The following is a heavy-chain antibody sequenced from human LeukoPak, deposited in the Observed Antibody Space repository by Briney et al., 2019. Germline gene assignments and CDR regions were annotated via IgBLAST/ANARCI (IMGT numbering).Heavy chain of an antibody. CDR3: ARTGDWSYFDY. CDR2: INDSGNI. V-gene: IGHV4-34*01. J-gene: IGHJ4*02. Sequence: SETLPLTCAVYGGSFSGYYWSWIRQPPGKGLEWIGEINDSGNINYNPSLKSRVTISVDKSKNQFSLKLSSVTAADTAVYYCARTGDWSYFDYWGQGTLVTVSS. D-gene: IGHD2-21*02. CDR1: GGSFSGYY.